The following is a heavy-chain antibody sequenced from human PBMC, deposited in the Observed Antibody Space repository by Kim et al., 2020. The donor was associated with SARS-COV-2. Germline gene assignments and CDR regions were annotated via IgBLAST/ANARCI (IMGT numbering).Heavy chain of an antibody. V-gene: IGHV4-31*03. J-gene: IGHJ4*02. Sequence: SETLSLTCTVSGGSISSGGYYWSWIRQHPGKGLEWIGYIYYSGSTYYNPSLKSRVTISVDTSKNQFSLKLSSVTAADTAVYYCATSPRITMVRGPNGHYFDYWGQGTLVTVSS. D-gene: IGHD3-10*01. CDR3: ATSPRITMVRGPNGHYFDY. CDR2: IYYSGST. CDR1: GGSISSGGYY.